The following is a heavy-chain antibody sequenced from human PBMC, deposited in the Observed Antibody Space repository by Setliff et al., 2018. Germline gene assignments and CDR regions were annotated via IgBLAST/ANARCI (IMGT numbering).Heavy chain of an antibody. CDR2: IYWNDDK. J-gene: IGHJ1*01. D-gene: IGHD4-17*01. CDR3: AHKYGDYVRYFQH. V-gene: IGHV2-5*01. CDR1: GFSLSTSGVG. Sequence: SGPTLVNPTQTLTLTCTFSGFSLSTSGVGVGWIRQPPGKALEWLALIYWNDDKRYSPPLKSRFTITKDTSKNQVVLTMTNMDPVDTATYYCAHKYGDYVRYFQHWGQGTLVTVSS.